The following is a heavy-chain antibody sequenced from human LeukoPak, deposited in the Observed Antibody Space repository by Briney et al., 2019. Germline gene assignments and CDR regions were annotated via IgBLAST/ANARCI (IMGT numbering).Heavy chain of an antibody. Sequence: SETLSLTCTVSGGSISGSSYYWGWIRQPPGKGLEWIGSIYYSGSTYYNPSLKSRVTISVDTSKNQFSLKLSSVTAADTAVYYCARHGARTGDFDYWGQGTLVTVSS. CDR2: IYYSGST. D-gene: IGHD7-27*01. CDR1: GGSISGSSYY. J-gene: IGHJ4*02. CDR3: ARHGARTGDFDY. V-gene: IGHV4-39*01.